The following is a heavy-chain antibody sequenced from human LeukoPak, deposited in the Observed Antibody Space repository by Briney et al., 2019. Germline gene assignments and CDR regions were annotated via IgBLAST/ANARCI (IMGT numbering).Heavy chain of an antibody. Sequence: ETLSLTCTVSGYSISSGYYWGWIRQPPGKGLEWVSAISGSGGSTYYADSVKGRFTISRDNSKNTLYLQMNSLRAEDTAVYYCAKIRPIYDSSGSFDYWGQGTLVTVSS. CDR3: AKIRPIYDSSGSFDY. CDR1: GYSISSGYY. J-gene: IGHJ4*02. D-gene: IGHD3-22*01. V-gene: IGHV3-23*01. CDR2: ISGSGGST.